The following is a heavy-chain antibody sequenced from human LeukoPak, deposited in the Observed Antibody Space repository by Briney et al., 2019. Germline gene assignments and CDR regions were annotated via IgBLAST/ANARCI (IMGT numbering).Heavy chain of an antibody. CDR3: AREGEPYSSSWPPFDY. J-gene: IGHJ4*02. D-gene: IGHD6-13*01. CDR1: GGSISSSSYY. V-gene: IGHV4-39*07. CDR2: IYYSGST. Sequence: PSETLSLTCTVSGGSISSSSYYWGWIPQPPGTGLEWIGSIYYSGSTYYNPYLKSRVTISVDTSNNQFSLKLSSVTAADTAVYYCAREGEPYSSSWPPFDYWGQGTLVTASS.